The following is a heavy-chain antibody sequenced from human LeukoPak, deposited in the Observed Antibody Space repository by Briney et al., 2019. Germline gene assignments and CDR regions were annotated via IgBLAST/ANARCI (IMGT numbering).Heavy chain of an antibody. CDR3: ARHDGQLWLFGWFDP. V-gene: IGHV5-51*01. J-gene: IGHJ5*02. Sequence: GESLKISCKGSGYSFTNYWIGWVRQMPGKGLEWMGIIYPGDSDTTYSPSFQGQVTISADKSISTAYLQWSSLKASDTAMYYCARHDGQLWLFGWFDPWGQGTLVTVSS. CDR1: GYSFTNYW. CDR2: IYPGDSDT. D-gene: IGHD5-18*01.